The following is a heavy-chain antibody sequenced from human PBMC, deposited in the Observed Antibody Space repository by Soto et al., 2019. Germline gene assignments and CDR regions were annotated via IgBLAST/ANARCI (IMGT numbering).Heavy chain of an antibody. CDR2: IGTGGDT. CDR3: ASDTTRLYYFDY. D-gene: IGHD1-1*01. J-gene: IGHJ4*02. V-gene: IGHV3-13*01. CDR1: GFTFSTYD. Sequence: PGGSLRLSCAASGFTFSTYDMHWVRQATGKGLEWVSAIGTGGDTYYAGSVKGRFTISRDNAKNTLYLQMNSLRAEDTAVYYCASDTTRLYYFDYCGQGTLVTVSS.